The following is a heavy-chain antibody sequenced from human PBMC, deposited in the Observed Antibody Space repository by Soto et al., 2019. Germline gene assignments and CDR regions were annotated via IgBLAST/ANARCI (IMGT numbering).Heavy chain of an antibody. J-gene: IGHJ5*02. CDR2: INPSGGST. CDR3: ARQVCGGNSGWFDP. V-gene: IGHV1-46*01. Sequence: QVQLVQSGAEVKKPGASVKVSCKASGYTFTSYYMHWVRQAPGQGLEWMGIINPSGGSTSYAQKFKGRVTMSRDTATSTVYMELSSLRSEDTAVYYCARQVCGGNSGWFDPWGQGTLVTVSS. CDR1: GYTFTSYY. D-gene: IGHD2-21*02.